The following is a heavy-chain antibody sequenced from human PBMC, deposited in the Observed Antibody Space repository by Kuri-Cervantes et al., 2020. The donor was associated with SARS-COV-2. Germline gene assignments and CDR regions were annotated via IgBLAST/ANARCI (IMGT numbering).Heavy chain of an antibody. CDR2: IKQDGSEK. V-gene: IGHV3-7*03. CDR3: ARVPVVPAANSPYYYYYYGMDV. Sequence: ETLSLTCTVSGGSISSYYWSWIRQHPGKGLEWVANIKQDGSEKYYVDSVKGRFTISRDNAKNSLYLQMNSLRAEDTAVYYCARVPVVPAANSPYYYYYYGMDVWGQGTTVTVSS. D-gene: IGHD2-2*01. J-gene: IGHJ6*02. CDR1: GGSISSYY.